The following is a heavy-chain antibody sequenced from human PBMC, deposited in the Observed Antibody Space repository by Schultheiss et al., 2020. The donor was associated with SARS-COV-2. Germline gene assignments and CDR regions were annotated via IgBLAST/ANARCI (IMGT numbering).Heavy chain of an antibody. Sequence: GESLKISCAASGFTFSSYAMSWVRQAPGKGLEWVSAISGSGGSTYYADSVKGRFTISRDNSKNTLYLQMNSLRAEDTAVYYCAKVYGDYDYYYYGMDVWGQGTTVTVSS. CDR1: GFTFSSYA. CDR3: AKVYGDYDYYYYGMDV. V-gene: IGHV3-23*01. D-gene: IGHD4-17*01. J-gene: IGHJ6*02. CDR2: ISGSGGST.